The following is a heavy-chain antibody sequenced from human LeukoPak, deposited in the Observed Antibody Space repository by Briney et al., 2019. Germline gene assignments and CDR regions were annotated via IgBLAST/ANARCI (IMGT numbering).Heavy chain of an antibody. D-gene: IGHD3-22*01. J-gene: IGHJ3*02. CDR2: ISSSGSHT. V-gene: IGHV3-21*06. CDR1: GFTVSSNY. CDR3: ARGDVDYYDSSGSDAFYI. Sequence: GGSLRLSCAASGFTVSSNYMSWVRQAPGRGLDWVACISSSGSHTYYADSMKGRFIISRDNAKNSMSLHINSLRVEDTAMYFCARGDVDYYDSSGSDAFYIWGQGTRVTVSS.